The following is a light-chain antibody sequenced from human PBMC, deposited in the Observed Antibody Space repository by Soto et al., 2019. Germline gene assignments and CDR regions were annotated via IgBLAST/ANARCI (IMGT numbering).Light chain of an antibody. J-gene: IGKJ2*01. CDR3: QQYATSVT. CDR1: QSVSGSY. CDR2: DAS. V-gene: IGKV3-20*01. Sequence: ENVLTQSPGTLSLSPGERATLSCRASQSVSGSYLAWYQQKPGQAPRLLIYDASSKATGIPDRFSGSGSGTDFTLTISRLEPEDFAVYYCQQYATSVTFGQGTKLEIK.